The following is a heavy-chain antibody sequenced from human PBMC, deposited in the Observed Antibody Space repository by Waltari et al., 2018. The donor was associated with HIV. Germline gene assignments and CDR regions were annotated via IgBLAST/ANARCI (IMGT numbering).Heavy chain of an antibody. CDR2: INSDGSST. CDR1: GFTFSSYW. Sequence: EVQLVESGGGLVQPGGSLRLSCAASGFTFSSYWTHWVRQAPGKGVVWVSRINSDGSSTSYADSGKGRFTISRDNAKNTLYLQMNSLRAEDTAVYYCARAGRDGKLPPDYWGQGTLVTVSS. D-gene: IGHD1-7*01. J-gene: IGHJ4*02. V-gene: IGHV3-74*01. CDR3: ARAGRDGKLPPDY.